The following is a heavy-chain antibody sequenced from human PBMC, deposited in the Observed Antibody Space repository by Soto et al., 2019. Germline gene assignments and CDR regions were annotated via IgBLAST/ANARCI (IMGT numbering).Heavy chain of an antibody. J-gene: IGHJ4*02. CDR3: ARAPYDILTGYCVYFDY. V-gene: IGHV4-30-4*01. CDR1: GGSISSGDYY. Sequence: KTSETLSLTCTVSGGSISSGDYYWSWIRQPPGKGLEWIGYIYYSGSTYYNPSLKSRVTISVDTSKNQFSLKLSSVTAADTAVYYCARAPYDILTGYCVYFDYWGQGTLVTVSS. D-gene: IGHD3-9*01. CDR2: IYYSGST.